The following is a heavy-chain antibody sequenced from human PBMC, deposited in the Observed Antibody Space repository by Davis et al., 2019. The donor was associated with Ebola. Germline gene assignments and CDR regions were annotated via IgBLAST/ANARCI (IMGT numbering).Heavy chain of an antibody. CDR1: GYTFTSYG. V-gene: IGHV1-18*01. CDR3: ATGAWSGYYTRYYYYYGMDV. J-gene: IGHJ6*02. D-gene: IGHD3-3*01. Sequence: AASVKVSCKASGYTFTSYGISWVRQAPGQGLEWMGWISAYNGNTNYAQKLQGRVTMTTDTSTSTAYMELRSLRSEDTAVYYCATGAWSGYYTRYYYYYGMDVWGQGTTVTVSS. CDR2: ISAYNGNT.